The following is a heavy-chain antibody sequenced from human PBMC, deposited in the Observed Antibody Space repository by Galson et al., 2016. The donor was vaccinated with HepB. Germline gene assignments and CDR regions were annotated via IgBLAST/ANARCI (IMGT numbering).Heavy chain of an antibody. D-gene: IGHD3-22*01. CDR3: AALHDTNYYFNGMDV. J-gene: IGHJ6*02. CDR2: IFYTVST. V-gene: IGHV4-59*01. Sequence: SETLSLTCTVSGGSISSYYWSWIRQPPGKGLEWIGYIFYTVSTNSNPSLKSRVTISLDASKSQFSLMLTSVTPADTAVYYCAALHDTNYYFNGMDVWGQGSPVTVSS. CDR1: GGSISSYY.